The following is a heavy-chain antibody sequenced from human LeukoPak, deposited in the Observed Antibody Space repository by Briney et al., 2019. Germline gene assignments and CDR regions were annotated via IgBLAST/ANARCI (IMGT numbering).Heavy chain of an antibody. Sequence: ASVKVSCKASGYTFTGYYMHWVRQAPGQGLEWMGWINPNSGSTNYAQKFQGRVTMTRDTSISTAYMELSRLRSEDTAVYYCARDQGRRGIPLWGQGTLVTVSS. CDR1: GYTFTGYY. J-gene: IGHJ4*02. CDR3: ARDQGRRGIPL. V-gene: IGHV1-2*02. CDR2: INPNSGST. D-gene: IGHD3-16*01.